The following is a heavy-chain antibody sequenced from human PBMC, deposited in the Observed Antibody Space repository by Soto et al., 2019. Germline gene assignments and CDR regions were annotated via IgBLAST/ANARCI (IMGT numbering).Heavy chain of an antibody. CDR2: INHSGST. CDR1: GGSFSGYY. V-gene: IGHV4-34*01. Sequence: SETLSLTCAVYGGSFSGYYWSWIRQPPGKGLEWIGEINHSGSTNYNPSLKSRVTISVDTSKNQFSLKLSSVTAADTAVYYCARERRYYYDSSGNWFDPWGQGTLVTVSS. J-gene: IGHJ5*02. CDR3: ARERRYYYDSSGNWFDP. D-gene: IGHD3-22*01.